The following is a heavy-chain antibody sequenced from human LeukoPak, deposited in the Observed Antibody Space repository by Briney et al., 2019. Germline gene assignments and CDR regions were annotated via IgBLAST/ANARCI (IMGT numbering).Heavy chain of an antibody. V-gene: IGHV4-30-2*01. Sequence: SETLSLTCTVSGGSISSGGYYWSWIRQPPGKGLEWIGYIYHSGSTYYNPSLKSRVTISVDRSKNQFSLKLGSVTAADTAVYYCARVLGVSSSSIDYWGQGTLVTVSS. CDR1: GGSISSGGYY. J-gene: IGHJ4*02. D-gene: IGHD6-6*01. CDR3: ARVLGVSSSSIDY. CDR2: IYHSGST.